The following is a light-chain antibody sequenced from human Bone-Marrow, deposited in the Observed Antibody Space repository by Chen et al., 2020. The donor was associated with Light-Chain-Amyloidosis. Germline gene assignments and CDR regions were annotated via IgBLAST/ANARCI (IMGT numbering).Light chain of an antibody. Sequence: QSALTQPASVSGSPGQSITISFTGTSSDVGGDNHVSWYQQHPDKASKLMIYEVTNRPSWVPGRFSGSKSDTTASLTISGLQTEDEADYFCSSYTITNTLVFGSGTRVTVL. J-gene: IGLJ1*01. CDR3: SSYTITNTLV. CDR2: EVT. CDR1: SSDVGGDNH. V-gene: IGLV2-14*01.